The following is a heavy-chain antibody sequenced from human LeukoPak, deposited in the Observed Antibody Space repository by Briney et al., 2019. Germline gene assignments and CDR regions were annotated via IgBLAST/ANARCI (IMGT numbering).Heavy chain of an antibody. J-gene: IGHJ4*02. Sequence: SVKVSCKASGYTFTSYDINWVRQATGQGLEWMGWMNPNSGNTGYAQKFQGRVTMTRNTSISTAYMELSSLRSEDTAVYYCARGSGDYVEYDYWGQGTLVTVSS. D-gene: IGHD4-17*01. CDR1: GYTFTSYD. V-gene: IGHV1-8*01. CDR2: MNPNSGNT. CDR3: ARGSGDYVEYDY.